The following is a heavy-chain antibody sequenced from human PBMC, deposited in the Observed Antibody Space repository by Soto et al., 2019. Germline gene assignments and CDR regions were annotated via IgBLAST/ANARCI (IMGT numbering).Heavy chain of an antibody. V-gene: IGHV4-34*01. Sequence: SETLSLTCAVYSGSFSGYYWSCILHPPGKGLQWIGEINHSGTTNYNPSLKSRLTISVHTTKHQFSLKLSSVTAADTAVYYCARHEGLNWNYEVWSRYHYYGMDVWGQGTTVTVSS. CDR3: ARHEGLNWNYEVWSRYHYYGMDV. CDR2: INHSGTT. J-gene: IGHJ6*02. D-gene: IGHD1-7*01. CDR1: SGSFSGYY.